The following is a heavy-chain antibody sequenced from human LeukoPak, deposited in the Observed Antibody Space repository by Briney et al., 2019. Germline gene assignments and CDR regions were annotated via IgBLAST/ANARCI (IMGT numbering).Heavy chain of an antibody. Sequence: GASVKVSCKASGYTFTSYGISWVRQAPGQGLEWMGLISAYNGNTNHAQKLQGRVTMTTDTSTSTAYMELRSLRSDATAVYYCAREGSAITLVRGVTPYYYYGMDVWGQGTTVTVSS. V-gene: IGHV1-18*01. J-gene: IGHJ6*02. CDR2: ISAYNGNT. D-gene: IGHD3-10*01. CDR1: GYTFTSYG. CDR3: AREGSAITLVRGVTPYYYYGMDV.